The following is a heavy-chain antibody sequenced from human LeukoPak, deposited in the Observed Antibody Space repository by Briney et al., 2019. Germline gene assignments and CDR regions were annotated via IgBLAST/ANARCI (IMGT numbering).Heavy chain of an antibody. V-gene: IGHV5-51*01. Sequence: GESLKISCKGSGYSFTNYWIGWVRQMPGKGLEWMGIIYPGDSDTRYSPSFQGQVTISADKSISTAYLQWSSLKASDTAMYYCARSYYYDSSGQGGCFQHWGQGTLVTVSS. J-gene: IGHJ1*01. D-gene: IGHD3-22*01. CDR3: ARSYYYDSSGQGGCFQH. CDR1: GYSFTNYW. CDR2: IYPGDSDT.